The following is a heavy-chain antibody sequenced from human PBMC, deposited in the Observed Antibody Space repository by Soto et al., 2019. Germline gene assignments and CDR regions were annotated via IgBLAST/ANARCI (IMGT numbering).Heavy chain of an antibody. CDR2: ISHSGTS. CDR3: ARVVLSITRGAFDA. CDR1: GGSISSSHW. V-gene: IGHV4-4*02. Sequence: QVQLQESGPGLVKPSGTLSLTCAVSGGSISSSHWWTWVRQSPGKGLEYIGEISHSGTSNSNPSLKRRVTLSVDRSKTLFSLTLTSVTAADTAVYYCARVVLSITRGAFDAWGHGAPGIVSS. D-gene: IGHD1-20*01. J-gene: IGHJ3*01.